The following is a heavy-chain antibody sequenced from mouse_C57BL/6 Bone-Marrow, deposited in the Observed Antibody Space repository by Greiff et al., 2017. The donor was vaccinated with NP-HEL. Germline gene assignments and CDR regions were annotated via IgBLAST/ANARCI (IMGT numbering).Heavy chain of an antibody. CDR3: TTDGYSYFDY. J-gene: IGHJ2*01. Sequence: VQLQQSGAELVRPGASVKLSCTASGFNIKDDYMHWVKQRPEQGLEWIGWIDPENGDTEYASKFQGKATITADTSSNTAYLQLSSLTSEDTAVYYCTTDGYSYFDYWGKGTTLTVSS. V-gene: IGHV14-4*01. CDR1: GFNIKDDY. CDR2: IDPENGDT. D-gene: IGHD2-3*01.